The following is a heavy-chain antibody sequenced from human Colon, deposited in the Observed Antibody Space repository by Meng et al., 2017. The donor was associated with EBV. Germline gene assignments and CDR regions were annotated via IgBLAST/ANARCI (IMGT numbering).Heavy chain of an antibody. CDR3: ARVSSGWDYFDY. CDR1: GGSVSSGGYY. CDR2: IYYSGST. J-gene: IGHJ4*02. Sequence: QWRLQESGPGLVKPSQTLSLTYTVSGGSVSSGGYYWTWIRQHPGKGLEWFGHIYYSGSTFYNPSLKRRVIISIDTSKNQFSLNLRSVTAADTAVYYCARVSSGWDYFDYWGQGTLVTVSS. V-gene: IGHV4-31*03. D-gene: IGHD6-19*01.